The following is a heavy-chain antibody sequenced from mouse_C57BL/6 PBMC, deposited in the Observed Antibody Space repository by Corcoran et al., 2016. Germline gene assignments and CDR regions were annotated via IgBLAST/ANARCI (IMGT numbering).Heavy chain of an antibody. J-gene: IGHJ4*01. D-gene: IGHD2-4*01. CDR1: GYTFTTYG. CDR2: INTYSGVP. V-gene: IGHV9-3*01. Sequence: QIQLVQSGPELKKPGETVKISCKASGYTFTTYGMSWVKQAPGKGLKWMGWINTYSGVPTYADDFKGRFAFSLETSASTAYLQINNLKNEDTATYFCARKVYYDYDRGYAMDYWGQGTSVTVSS. CDR3: ARKVYYDYDRGYAMDY.